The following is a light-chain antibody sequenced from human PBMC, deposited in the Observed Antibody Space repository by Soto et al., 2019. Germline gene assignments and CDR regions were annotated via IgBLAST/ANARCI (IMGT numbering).Light chain of an antibody. CDR1: SSDVGSYNL. V-gene: IGLV2-23*01. J-gene: IGLJ2*01. Sequence: QSALTQPASVSGSPGQSITISCTGTSSDVGSYNLVSWYQQHPGKAPKLMIYDGSKRPSGVPNRFSGSKSGNTASLTISGLQAEDEADYYCQSFDINNVVFGGGTKLTVL. CDR2: DGS. CDR3: QSFDINNVV.